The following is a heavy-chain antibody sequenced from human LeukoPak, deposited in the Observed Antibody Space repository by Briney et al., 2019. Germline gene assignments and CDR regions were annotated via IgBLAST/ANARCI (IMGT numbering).Heavy chain of an antibody. Sequence: ASVKVSCKASGYTFTGYYMHWVRQAPGQGLEWMGWINPNSGGTNYAQKFQGRVTITRDTSISTAYMELSRLRSDDTAVYYCARDLRSTGWFDPWGQGTLVTVSS. J-gene: IGHJ5*02. D-gene: IGHD1-14*01. V-gene: IGHV1-2*02. CDR1: GYTFTGYY. CDR2: INPNSGGT. CDR3: ARDLRSTGWFDP.